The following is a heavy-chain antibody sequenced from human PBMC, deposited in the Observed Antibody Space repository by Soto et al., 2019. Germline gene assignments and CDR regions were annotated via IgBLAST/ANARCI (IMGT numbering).Heavy chain of an antibody. CDR1: GGSFSGYY. D-gene: IGHD5-18*01. V-gene: IGHV4-34*01. Sequence: QVQLQQWGAGLLKPSETLSLTCAVYGGSFSGYYWSWIRQPPGKGLEWIGEINHSGSTNYNPSLKSRVTISVDTSKNQFSLKLSSVTAADTVVYYCARAHVTTSYGWFDPWGQGTLVTVSS. CDR2: INHSGST. CDR3: ARAHVTTSYGWFDP. J-gene: IGHJ5*02.